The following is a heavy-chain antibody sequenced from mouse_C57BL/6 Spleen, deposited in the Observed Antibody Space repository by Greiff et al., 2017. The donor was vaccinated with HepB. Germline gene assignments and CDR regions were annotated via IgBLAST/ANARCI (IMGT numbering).Heavy chain of an antibody. CDR3: ARAYYGSHYYAMDY. J-gene: IGHJ4*01. CDR2: IDPSVSYT. D-gene: IGHD1-1*01. CDR1: GYTFTSYW. Sequence: QVQLQQPGAELVMPGASVKLSCKASGYTFTSYWMHWVKQRPGQGLEWIGEIDPSVSYTNYNQKFKGKSTLTVDKSSSTAYMQLSSLTSEDSAVYYCARAYYGSHYYAMDYWGQGTSVTVSS. V-gene: IGHV1-69*01.